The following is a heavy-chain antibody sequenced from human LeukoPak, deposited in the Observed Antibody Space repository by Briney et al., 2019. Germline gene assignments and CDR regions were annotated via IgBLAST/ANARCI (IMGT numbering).Heavy chain of an antibody. D-gene: IGHD3-10*01. V-gene: IGHV4-59*01. CDR2: IYYSGST. CDR1: GGSISSYY. J-gene: IGHJ4*02. CDR3: ARMKRMVRGTSGLDY. Sequence: PSETLPLTCSVSGGSISSYYWSWIRQPPGKGLEWIGYIYYSGSTNYNPSLKSRVTISVDTSKNQFSLNLNSVTAADTAVYYCARMKRMVRGTSGLDYWGQGTLVTVSS.